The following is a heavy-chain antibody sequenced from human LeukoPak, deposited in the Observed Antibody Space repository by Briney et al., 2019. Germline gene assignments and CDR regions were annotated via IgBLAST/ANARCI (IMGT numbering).Heavy chain of an antibody. D-gene: IGHD6-19*01. V-gene: IGHV4-59*08. CDR2: IHYTGNT. CDR3: ARRSKAVAGLAFDI. Sequence: KPSETLSLTCTVSGGSFSRYYWSWIRKPPGKGLERIWNIHYTGNTNYNPSLKSRVTISVDTSKNHFSLKLSSVTAAYTAVYYCARRSKAVAGLAFDIWGRGTMVTVSS. CDR1: GGSFSRYY. J-gene: IGHJ3*02.